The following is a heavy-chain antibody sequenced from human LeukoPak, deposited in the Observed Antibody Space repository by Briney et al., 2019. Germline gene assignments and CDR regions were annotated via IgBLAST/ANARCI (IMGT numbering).Heavy chain of an antibody. V-gene: IGHV1-69*04. Sequence: ASVKVSCKASGGTFSSYAISWVPAAPRQGLEWMGRIIPILGIANYAQKFQGRVTITADKSTSTAYMELSSLRSEDTAVYYCARGHCSGGSCYPGDYWGQGTLVTVSS. CDR2: IIPILGIA. CDR1: GGTFSSYA. CDR3: ARGHCSGGSCYPGDY. J-gene: IGHJ4*02. D-gene: IGHD2-15*01.